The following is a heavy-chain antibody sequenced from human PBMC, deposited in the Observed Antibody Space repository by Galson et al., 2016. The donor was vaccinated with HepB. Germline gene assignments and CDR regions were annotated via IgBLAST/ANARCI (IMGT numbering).Heavy chain of an antibody. V-gene: IGHV1-24*01. Sequence: CKVSGHTLIESLMHWVRQAPGKGFEWMGGFAPEDGETIHAPNFQDRVTMTQDTSTDTVYMELSSLRSDDTAVYYCAIDIKGGRPLYAGNLFDFWGQGTLVTVSS. CDR3: AIDIKGGRPLYAGNLFDF. CDR1: GHTLIESL. D-gene: IGHD2/OR15-2a*01. CDR2: FAPEDGET. J-gene: IGHJ4*02.